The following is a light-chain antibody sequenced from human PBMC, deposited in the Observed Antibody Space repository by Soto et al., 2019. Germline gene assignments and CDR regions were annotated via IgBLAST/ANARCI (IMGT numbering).Light chain of an antibody. Sequence: EIVLMQSPGTLSLSPGERATLSCRASQSVSNNYVAWYQQKPGQAPRLLIAGASSRATGIPDRFSGSGSGTDFTLTIIRLEPEDFAVFYCQQYWTLSPFTFGGGTKVEIK. CDR2: GAS. CDR1: QSVSNNY. V-gene: IGKV3-20*01. J-gene: IGKJ4*01. CDR3: QQYWTLSPFT.